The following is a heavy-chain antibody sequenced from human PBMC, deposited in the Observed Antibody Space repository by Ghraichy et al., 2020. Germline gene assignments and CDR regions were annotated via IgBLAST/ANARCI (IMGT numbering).Heavy chain of an antibody. Sequence: GGSLRLSCAASGFTFSGYSMTWVRQAPGKGLEWVSSISPNGKNIFYADSLKGRFTVSRDNAKNSLSLQMISLRVEDTAVYFCARGAPIVVGNFDLWGRGTLVIVSS. CDR1: GFTFSGYS. V-gene: IGHV3-21*01. D-gene: IGHD2-15*01. CDR3: ARGAPIVVGNFDL. J-gene: IGHJ2*01. CDR2: ISPNGKNI.